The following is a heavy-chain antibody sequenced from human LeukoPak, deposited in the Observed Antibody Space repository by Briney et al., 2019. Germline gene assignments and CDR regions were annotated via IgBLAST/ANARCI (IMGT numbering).Heavy chain of an antibody. J-gene: IGHJ5*02. CDR3: ARPPRSSSPYELLP. Sequence: GECLKISCKGSGYSFTSYWIGWVRQMPGKGLGWMGVIYPGDSDIRYSASFQCKVTISADKSITTAYPQWGSLKASDTALYYCARPPRSSSPYELLPWGQGPVVPVSS. D-gene: IGHD2-2*01. V-gene: IGHV5-51*01. CDR1: GYSFTSYW. CDR2: IYPGDSDI.